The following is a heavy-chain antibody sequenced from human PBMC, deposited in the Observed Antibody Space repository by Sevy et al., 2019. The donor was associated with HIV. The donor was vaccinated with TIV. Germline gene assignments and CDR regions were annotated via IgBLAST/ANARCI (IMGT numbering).Heavy chain of an antibody. Sequence: SETLSLTCTVSGGSISSSSYYWGWIRQPPGKGLEWIGSIYYSGSTYYNPSLKSRVTISVDTSKNQFSLKLSSVTAADTAVYYCASHGKYLTGPRFLEWFTWFDPWGQGTLVTVSS. V-gene: IGHV4-39*01. D-gene: IGHD3-3*01. CDR3: ASHGKYLTGPRFLEWFTWFDP. CDR1: GGSISSSSYY. CDR2: IYYSGST. J-gene: IGHJ5*02.